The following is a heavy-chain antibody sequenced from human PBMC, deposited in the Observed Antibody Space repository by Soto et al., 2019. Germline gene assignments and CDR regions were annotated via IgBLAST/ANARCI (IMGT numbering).Heavy chain of an antibody. CDR1: GYSFTDYW. Sequence: PGESLKISCKGAGYSFTDYWIGWVRQMPGKGLEWMGIIYPGDSGARYSPSFQGQVSISADKSVNTAYLQWGSLKASDTAMYYCARQTPGWFGMDAWGQGTTVPVSS. J-gene: IGHJ6*02. D-gene: IGHD6-19*01. CDR3: ARQTPGWFGMDA. V-gene: IGHV5-51*01. CDR2: IYPGDSGA.